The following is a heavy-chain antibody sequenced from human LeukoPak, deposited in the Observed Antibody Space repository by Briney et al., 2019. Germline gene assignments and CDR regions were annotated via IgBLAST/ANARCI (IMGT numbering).Heavy chain of an antibody. CDR2: ISSSGSTI. J-gene: IGHJ4*02. V-gene: IGHV3-48*03. Sequence: QPGGSLRLSCAASGFTFSSYEMNWVRQAPGKGLEWVSYISSSGSTIYYADSVKGRFTISRDNAKNSLYLQMNSLRAEDTTVYYCARSYYDSSGYLDYWGQGTLVTVSS. D-gene: IGHD3-22*01. CDR1: GFTFSSYE. CDR3: ARSYYDSSGYLDY.